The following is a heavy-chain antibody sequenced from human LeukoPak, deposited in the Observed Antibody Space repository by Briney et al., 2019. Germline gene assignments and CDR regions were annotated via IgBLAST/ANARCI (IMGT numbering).Heavy chain of an antibody. Sequence: SETLSLTCTVSGYSISSGYYWSWIRQPPGKGLEWIGEINHSGSTNYNPSLKSRVTISVDTSKDQFSLKLSSVTAADTAVYYCARLSIAARGGWFDPWGQGTLVTVSS. CDR1: GYSISSGYY. CDR3: ARLSIAARGGWFDP. J-gene: IGHJ5*02. D-gene: IGHD6-6*01. V-gene: IGHV4-38-2*02. CDR2: INHSGST.